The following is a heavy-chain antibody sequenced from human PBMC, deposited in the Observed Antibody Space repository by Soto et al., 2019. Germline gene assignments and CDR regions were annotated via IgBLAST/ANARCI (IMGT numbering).Heavy chain of an antibody. CDR2: ISSSSSYT. CDR3: ARDLSSGYDSGMDV. V-gene: IGHV3-11*06. CDR1: GFTFSDYY. Sequence: QVQLVESGGGLVKPGGSLRLSCAASGFTFSDYYMSWIRQAPGKGLEWVSYISSSSSYTNYADSVKGRFTISRDNAKNSLYLQMNSLRAEDTAVYYCARDLSSGYDSGMDVWGQGTTVTVSS. J-gene: IGHJ6*02. D-gene: IGHD5-12*01.